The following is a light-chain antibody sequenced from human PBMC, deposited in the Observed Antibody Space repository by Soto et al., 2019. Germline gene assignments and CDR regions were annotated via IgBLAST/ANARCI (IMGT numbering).Light chain of an antibody. CDR2: EGS. CDR1: SSDVGSYNF. V-gene: IGLV2-23*01. CDR3: CSYSGSSTPFV. J-gene: IGLJ1*01. Sequence: QSALTQPASVSGSPGQSITISCTGTSSDVGSYNFVSWYQQHPGKAPKLMIYEGSKRPSGVSNRFSGSKSGNTASLTISGLQAEDEEDDYCCSYSGSSTPFVFGTGTKLTVL.